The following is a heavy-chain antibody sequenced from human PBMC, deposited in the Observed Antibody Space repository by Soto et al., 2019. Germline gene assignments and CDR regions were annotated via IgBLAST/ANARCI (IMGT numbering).Heavy chain of an antibody. CDR1: GFTFRSFT. V-gene: IGHV3-21*01. D-gene: IGHD6-13*01. Sequence: LRRFCAASGFTFRSFTMNWVRQAPGKGLEWVSTISSNSAYIYYTDALRGRFTISRDNAKNSLHLQMNSLRAEDTAVYYCTRDASRDSSARGWFDPWGPGTLVTV. J-gene: IGHJ5*02. CDR3: TRDASRDSSARGWFDP. CDR2: ISSNSAYI.